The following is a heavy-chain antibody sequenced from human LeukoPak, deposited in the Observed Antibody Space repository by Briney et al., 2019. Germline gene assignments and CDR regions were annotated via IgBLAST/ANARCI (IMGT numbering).Heavy chain of an antibody. CDR1: GFTFSSYS. D-gene: IGHD1-1*01. J-gene: IGHJ4*02. CDR3: ARDGMTDWAFDY. Sequence: GGSLRLSCAASGFTFSSYSMNWVRQAPGKGLEWVSSISSSSSYIYYADSVKGRFTISRDNAKNSLYLQMNSLRAEDTAVYYCARDGMTDWAFDYWGQGTLVTVSS. V-gene: IGHV3-21*01. CDR2: ISSSSSYI.